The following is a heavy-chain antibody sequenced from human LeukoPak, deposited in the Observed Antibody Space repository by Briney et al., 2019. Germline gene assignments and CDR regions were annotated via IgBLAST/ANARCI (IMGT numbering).Heavy chain of an antibody. D-gene: IGHD2-15*01. CDR2: ISSSGSTM. CDR1: GFIFSDYY. Sequence: PGGSLRLSCAASGFIFSDYYMSWIRQAPGKGLEWVSYISSSGSTMYYTDSVKGRFTISRDNAKNSLYLQMNSLRVEDTAFYYCARDSVVGVATWDYWGQGTLVTVSS. V-gene: IGHV3-11*01. CDR3: ARDSVVGVATWDY. J-gene: IGHJ4*02.